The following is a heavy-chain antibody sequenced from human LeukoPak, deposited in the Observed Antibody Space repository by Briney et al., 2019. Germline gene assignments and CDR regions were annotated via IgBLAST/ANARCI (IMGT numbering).Heavy chain of an antibody. Sequence: GGSLRLSCAASGFAVSSFAMGWVRQSPGKGLEWLSTITGGGNTTFYADSVKGRFTISRDNSKNTLYLHMDSLRPDDTAIYYCTKELHVAVAVADYYYFYMDVWGRGTAVTVSS. CDR2: ITGGGNTT. D-gene: IGHD6-19*01. V-gene: IGHV3-23*01. CDR1: GFAVSSFA. J-gene: IGHJ6*03. CDR3: TKELHVAVAVADYYYFYMDV.